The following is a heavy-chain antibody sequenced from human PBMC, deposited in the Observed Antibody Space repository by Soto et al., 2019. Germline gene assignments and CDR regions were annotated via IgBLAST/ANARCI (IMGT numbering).Heavy chain of an antibody. Sequence: QVQLVESGGGVVRPGRSLRLSCAASGFTFSSYAMHWVRQAPGKGLEWVAVISYDGSNKYYADSVKGRFTISRDNSKNXXYLQMNSRRAEDTAVYYCARDPLWGTAMVLWYFDLWGRGTLVTVSS. CDR1: GFTFSSYA. J-gene: IGHJ2*01. CDR2: ISYDGSNK. V-gene: IGHV3-30-3*01. CDR3: ARDPLWGTAMVLWYFDL. D-gene: IGHD5-18*01.